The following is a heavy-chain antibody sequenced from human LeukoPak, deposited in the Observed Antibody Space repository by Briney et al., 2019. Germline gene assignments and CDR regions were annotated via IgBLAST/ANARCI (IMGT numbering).Heavy chain of an antibody. Sequence: GGSLRLSCTTSGFTFGTYAMGWVRQAPGKGLEWVVFIRSRDFGGTPEYAASVKGRFTISRDDSKSIAYLQMNSLTTEDTAVYYCTREDVGTIRYFDSWGQGTLVTVSS. CDR3: TREDVGTIRYFDS. CDR2: IRSRDFGGTP. D-gene: IGHD1-26*01. J-gene: IGHJ4*02. CDR1: GFTFGTYA. V-gene: IGHV3-49*04.